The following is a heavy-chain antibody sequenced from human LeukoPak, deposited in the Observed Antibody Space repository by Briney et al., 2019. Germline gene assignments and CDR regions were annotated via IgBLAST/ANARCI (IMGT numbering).Heavy chain of an antibody. D-gene: IGHD2-2*01. V-gene: IGHV5-51*01. CDR2: IYPSDSDT. Sequence: GESLKISCQGSEYSFATYWIAWLRQMPGKGLEWMGIIYPSDSDTRYSPSFQGQVTISADKSIKTAYLQWSSLKASDTAMYYCARHLGYCSSTTCYGGYYFDYWGQGTLVTVSS. CDR3: ARHLGYCSSTTCYGGYYFDY. CDR1: EYSFATYW. J-gene: IGHJ4*02.